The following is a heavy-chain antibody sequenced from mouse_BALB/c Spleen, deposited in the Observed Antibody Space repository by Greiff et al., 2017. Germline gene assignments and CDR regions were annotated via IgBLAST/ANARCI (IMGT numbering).Heavy chain of an antibody. CDR1: GFTFSSYA. Sequence: DVMLVESGGGLVKPGGSLKLSCAASGFTFSSYAMSWVRQTPEKRLEWVASISSGGSTYYPDSVKGRFTISRDNARNILYLQMSSLRSEDTAMYYCARGGYDGYYFDYWGQGTTLTVSS. V-gene: IGHV5-6-5*01. CDR2: ISSGGST. D-gene: IGHD2-2*01. CDR3: ARGGYDGYYFDY. J-gene: IGHJ2*01.